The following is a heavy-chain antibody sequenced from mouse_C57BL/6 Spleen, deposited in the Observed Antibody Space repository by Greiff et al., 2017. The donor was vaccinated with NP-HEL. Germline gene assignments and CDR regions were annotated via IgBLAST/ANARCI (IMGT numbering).Heavy chain of an antibody. CDR2: IYPRSGNT. CDR1: GYTFTSYG. V-gene: IGHV1-81*01. CDR3: ARPLLYAMDY. J-gene: IGHJ4*01. Sequence: VQLQQSGAELARPGASVKLSCKASGYTFTSYGISWVKQRTGQGLEWIGEIYPRSGNTYYNEKFKGKATLTADKSSSTAYMELRSLTSEDSAVYFCARPLLYAMDYWGQRTSVTVSS.